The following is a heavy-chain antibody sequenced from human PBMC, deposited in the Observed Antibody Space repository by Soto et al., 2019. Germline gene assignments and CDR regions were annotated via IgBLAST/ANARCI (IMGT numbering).Heavy chain of an antibody. D-gene: IGHD5-12*01. V-gene: IGHV4-34*01. J-gene: IGHJ4*02. Sequence: PSETLSLPCAVYGGSFRGYYWRRIRQPPGKGLEWIGEIYHSGSTNYNPSLKSRVTISVDTSKNQFSLKLSSVTAADTAVYYCARGSPYSGYAWWGQGTLVTVSS. CDR2: IYHSGST. CDR3: ARGSPYSGYAW. CDR1: GGSFRGYY.